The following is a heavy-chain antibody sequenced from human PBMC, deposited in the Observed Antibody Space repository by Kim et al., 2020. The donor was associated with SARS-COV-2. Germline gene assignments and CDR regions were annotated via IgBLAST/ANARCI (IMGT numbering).Heavy chain of an antibody. Sequence: GGSLRLSCAASGFTFSSYAMSWVRQAPGKGLEWVSAISGSGGSTYYADSVKGRFTISRDNSKNTLYLQMNSLRAEDTAVYYCAELKGYTAMVKYWFDPWGQGTLVTVSS. J-gene: IGHJ5*02. CDR2: ISGSGGST. D-gene: IGHD5-18*01. CDR3: AELKGYTAMVKYWFDP. V-gene: IGHV3-23*01. CDR1: GFTFSSYA.